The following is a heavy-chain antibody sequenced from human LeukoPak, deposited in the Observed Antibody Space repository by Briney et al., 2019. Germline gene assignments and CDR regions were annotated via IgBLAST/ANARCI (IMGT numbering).Heavy chain of an antibody. CDR1: GGSISSGSYD. D-gene: IGHD6-19*01. J-gene: IGHJ5*02. V-gene: IGHV4-61*02. CDR2: IYTSGST. CDR3: ARDQAVAGPKWFDP. Sequence: NPSETLSLTCTVSGGSISSGSYDWSWIRQAAGKGLEWIGRIYTSGSTNYNPSLKSRVTISVDTSKNQFSLKLSSVTAADTAVYYCARDQAVAGPKWFDPWGQGTLVTVSS.